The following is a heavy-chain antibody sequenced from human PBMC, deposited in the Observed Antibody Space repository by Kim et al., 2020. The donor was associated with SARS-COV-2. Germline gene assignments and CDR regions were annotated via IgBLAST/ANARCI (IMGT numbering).Heavy chain of an antibody. V-gene: IGHV3-53*04. D-gene: IGHD6-25*01. CDR3: ARGGVYYFDY. J-gene: IGHJ4*02. Sequence: GGSLRLSCAASGFTVSSNYMSWVRQAPGKGLEWVSVLYSGGNTYYADSVKGRFTISRHNSKNTLYLQMNSLRAEDTAVYYCARGGVYYFDYWGQGTLVTVSS. CDR1: GFTVSSNY. CDR2: LYSGGNT.